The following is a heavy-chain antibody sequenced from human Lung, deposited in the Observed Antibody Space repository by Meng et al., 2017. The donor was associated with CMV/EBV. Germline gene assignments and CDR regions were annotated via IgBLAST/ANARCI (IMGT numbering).Heavy chain of an antibody. CDR2: IIPIFGTV. Sequence: SXXVSXKVSGGTLSSYTVHWARQAPGQGLEWMGGIIPIFGTVKYPQKFQGRVTMTTDESTNTAYLDLSSLRSEDTAVYHCVIGLAASVIGLTPMDHWRQGTRVTVSS. J-gene: IGHJ4*02. D-gene: IGHD3-10*01. CDR3: VIGLAASVIGLTPMDH. CDR1: GGTLSSYT. V-gene: IGHV1-69*05.